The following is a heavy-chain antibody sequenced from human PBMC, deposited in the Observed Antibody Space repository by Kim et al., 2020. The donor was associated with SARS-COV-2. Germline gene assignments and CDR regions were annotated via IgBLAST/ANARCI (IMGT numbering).Heavy chain of an antibody. D-gene: IGHD6-13*01. CDR2: INTNTDDP. V-gene: IGHV7-4-1*02. CDR1: GYSISDYS. J-gene: IGHJ4*02. CDR3: ARNFGSRWFPYYFDY. Sequence: ASVKVSCKASGYSISDYSMHWVRQAPGQRLEWMGWINTNTDDPTYAQDFRGRFVFSLDTSVSTAYLQLNSLQAEDTAVYYCARNFGSRWFPYYFDYWAQG.